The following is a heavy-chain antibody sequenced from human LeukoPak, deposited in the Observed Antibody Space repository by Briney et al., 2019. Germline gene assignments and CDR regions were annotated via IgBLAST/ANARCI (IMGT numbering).Heavy chain of an antibody. Sequence: SETLSLTCTVSGGSISSGSYYWSWIRQPAGKGLEGIGRIYTSGSTNYNPSLKSRVTISVDTSKNQFSLKLSSVTAADTAVYYCARELMVRGVIHPNYYYYYMDVWGKGTTVTVSS. CDR2: IYTSGST. CDR3: ARELMVRGVIHPNYYYYYMDV. D-gene: IGHD3-10*01. V-gene: IGHV4-61*02. CDR1: GGSISSGSYY. J-gene: IGHJ6*03.